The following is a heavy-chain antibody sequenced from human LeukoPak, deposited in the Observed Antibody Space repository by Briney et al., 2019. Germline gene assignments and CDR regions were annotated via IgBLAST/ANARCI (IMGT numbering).Heavy chain of an antibody. Sequence: ASVKVSCKASGYTFTDYYMHWVRQAPGQGLEWMGIINPSGGSTSYAQKFQGRVTMTRDMSTSTVYMELSSLRSEDTAVYYCARQQLVLQISNYYYMDVWGKGTTVTVSS. CDR3: ARQQLVLQISNYYYMDV. J-gene: IGHJ6*03. CDR1: GYTFTDYY. CDR2: INPSGGST. D-gene: IGHD6-13*01. V-gene: IGHV1-46*01.